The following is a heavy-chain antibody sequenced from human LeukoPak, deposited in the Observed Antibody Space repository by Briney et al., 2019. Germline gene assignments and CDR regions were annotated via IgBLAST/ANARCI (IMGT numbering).Heavy chain of an antibody. CDR2: IYYSGST. V-gene: IGHV4-39*01. D-gene: IGHD3-16*01. CDR3: ARHGLMGGWFDP. Sequence: PSETLSLTCTVSGGSISSSSYYWGWIRQPPGKGLEWIGSIYYSGSTYYNPSLKSRVTISVDTSKNQFSLKLSSVTAADTAVYYCARHGLMGGWFDPWGQGTQVTVYS. J-gene: IGHJ5*02. CDR1: GGSISSSSYY.